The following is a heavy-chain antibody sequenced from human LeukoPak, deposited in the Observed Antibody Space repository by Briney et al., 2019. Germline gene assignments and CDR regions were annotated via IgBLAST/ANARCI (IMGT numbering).Heavy chain of an antibody. J-gene: IGHJ4*02. V-gene: IGHV4-59*01. Sequence: SETLSLTCTGSGGSISSYYWSWIRQPPGKGLEWIGYIDYNGRTNYNPSLKSRVTISIDTSRNQFSLKLNSVTAADTAVYYCARDWGSGYYYIDYWGQGSLVTVSS. CDR3: ARDWGSGYYYIDY. CDR1: GGSISSYY. CDR2: IDYNGRT. D-gene: IGHD3-22*01.